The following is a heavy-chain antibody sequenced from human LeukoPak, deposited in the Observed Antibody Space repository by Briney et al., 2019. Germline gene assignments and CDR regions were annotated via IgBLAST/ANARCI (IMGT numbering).Heavy chain of an antibody. J-gene: IGHJ4*02. Sequence: GGSLRLSCAASGFTFSSYGMHWVRQAPGKGMEYVSAISNDGGSPYYANSVKGRFTISRDNSKNTLYLQMGRLRTEDTAVYYCARERGRNGDYDYWGQGTLVTVSS. V-gene: IGHV3-64*01. CDR1: GFTFSSYG. CDR3: ARERGRNGDYDY. D-gene: IGHD1-1*01. CDR2: ISNDGGSP.